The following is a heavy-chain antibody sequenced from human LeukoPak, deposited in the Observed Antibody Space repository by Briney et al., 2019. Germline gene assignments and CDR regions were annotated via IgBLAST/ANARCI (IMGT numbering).Heavy chain of an antibody. D-gene: IGHD3-10*01. Sequence: SETLSLTCAVYGGSFSGYYWSWIRQSPGKGLECIGEINHRGSTNYNPSLKRRVTISVDTSKNQFSLKLSSVTAADTAVYYCAKSLYGSGSYYNWFDPWGQGTLVTVSS. CDR3: AKSLYGSGSYYNWFDP. J-gene: IGHJ5*02. V-gene: IGHV4-34*01. CDR2: INHRGST. CDR1: GGSFSGYY.